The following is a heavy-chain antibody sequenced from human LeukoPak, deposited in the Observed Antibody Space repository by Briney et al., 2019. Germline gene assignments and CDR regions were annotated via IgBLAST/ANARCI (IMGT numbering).Heavy chain of an antibody. CDR1: GGTFSSYA. V-gene: IGHV1-69*06. J-gene: IGHJ5*02. CDR3: ARDPTVTTALAGAWFDP. Sequence: ASVKVSRKASGGTFSSYAISWVRQATGQGHEWMGGIIPIFGTANYAQKFQGRVTITADKSTSTAYMELSSLRSEDTAVYYCARDPTVTTALAGAWFDPWGQGTLVSVSS. D-gene: IGHD4-17*01. CDR2: IIPIFGTA.